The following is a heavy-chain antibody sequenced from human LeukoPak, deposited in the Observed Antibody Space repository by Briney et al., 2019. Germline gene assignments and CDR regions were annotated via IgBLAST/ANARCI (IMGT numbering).Heavy chain of an antibody. CDR2: AHYSGST. D-gene: IGHD7-27*01. V-gene: IGHV4-59*01. Sequence: PSATLSLTCTVSGASISGYYWSWIRQPPGKGLEWTGYAHYSGSTNYSPSLKSRVTISVDTPRNQFSLKLTSVTAADTAFYYCASWAGDWGFDYWGQGTLVSVSS. CDR1: GASISGYY. CDR3: ASWAGDWGFDY. J-gene: IGHJ4*02.